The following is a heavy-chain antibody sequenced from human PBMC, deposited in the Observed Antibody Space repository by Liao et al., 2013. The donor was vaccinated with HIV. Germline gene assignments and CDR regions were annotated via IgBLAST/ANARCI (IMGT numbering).Heavy chain of an antibody. CDR2: IYASGNT. J-gene: IGHJ5*02. Sequence: QVQLQQWGAGLLKSSETLSLSCAVYGGSFSAYYWTWIRQTPGKGLKWIGRIYASGNTDYNPSLKSRLTMSVDTSNNQFSLRLTSVTAADTAVYYCARSLSYCRGDCYPNWFDPWGQGTLVTVSS. CDR1: GGSFSAYY. D-gene: IGHD2-21*02. V-gene: IGHV4-59*10. CDR3: ARSLSYCRGDCYPNWFDP.